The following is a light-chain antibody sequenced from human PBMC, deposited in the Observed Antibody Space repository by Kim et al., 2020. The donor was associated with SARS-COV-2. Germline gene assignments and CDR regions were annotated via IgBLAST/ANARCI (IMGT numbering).Light chain of an antibody. CDR1: QSVSSN. V-gene: IGKV3-15*01. J-gene: IGKJ5*01. CDR2: GAS. Sequence: EIVMTQSPATLSVSPGERATLSCRASQSVSSNLAWYQQKPGQAPRLLIYGASTRATGIPARFSGSGSGTEFTLTISSRQSEDVAVYYCQQYNNWRPMTFGQGTRLEIK. CDR3: QQYNNWRPMT.